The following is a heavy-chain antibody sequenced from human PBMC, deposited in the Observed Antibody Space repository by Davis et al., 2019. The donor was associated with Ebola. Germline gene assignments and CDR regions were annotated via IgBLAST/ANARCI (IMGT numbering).Heavy chain of an antibody. CDR1: GFTFSSYA. CDR2: ISGSGGST. J-gene: IGHJ6*03. V-gene: IGHV3-23*01. D-gene: IGHD6-6*01. Sequence: GESLKISCAASGFTFSSYAMSWVRQAPGKGLEWVSAISGSGGSTYYAASVKGRFTISRDNSKNTLYLQMNSLRAENTAVYYCAKDAYSSSSSYYYYYMDVWGKGTTVTVSS. CDR3: AKDAYSSSSSYYYYYMDV.